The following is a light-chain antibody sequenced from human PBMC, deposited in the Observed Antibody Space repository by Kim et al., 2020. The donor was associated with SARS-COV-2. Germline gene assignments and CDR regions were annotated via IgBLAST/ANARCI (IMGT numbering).Light chain of an antibody. CDR2: AND. CDR3: NSRDNSGASYV. J-gene: IGLJ1*01. CDR1: SLRSYY. V-gene: IGLV3-19*01. Sequence: AVGQPVSRSGQGYSLRSYYASWYQQRPGQGPVLVIYANDNRPSGIPDRFSGSSAGNIATLTITGAQAEDEADYYCNSRDNSGASYVFGTGTKVTVL.